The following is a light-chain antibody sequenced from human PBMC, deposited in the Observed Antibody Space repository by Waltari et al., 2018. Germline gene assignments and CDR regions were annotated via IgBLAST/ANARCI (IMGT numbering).Light chain of an antibody. V-gene: IGLV2-11*01. CDR3: CSYAGSYTVV. Sequence: QSALTQPRPVSGSPGPSVTISFPGTSRDVGGYKHVSWYQHHPGKAPKLLIFDVIKRPSGVPDRFSGSKSGNTASLTISGLQAEDEADYYCCSYAGSYTVVFGGGTRLTVL. CDR2: DVI. J-gene: IGLJ2*01. CDR1: SRDVGGYKH.